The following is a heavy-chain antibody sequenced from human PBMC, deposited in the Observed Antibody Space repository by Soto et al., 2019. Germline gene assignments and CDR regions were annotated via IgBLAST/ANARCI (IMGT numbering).Heavy chain of an antibody. CDR1: GFTFSNYG. J-gene: IGHJ4*02. CDR2: ISGSGGST. D-gene: IGHD6-13*01. V-gene: IGHV3-23*01. Sequence: GGSLRLSCAVSGFTFSNYGMSWVRQAPGKGLECVSVISGSGGSTNYADSVKGRFTISRDNAKNTLFLQMNSLRAEDTALYYCAKGSIAAAGTAWSDNWGQGT. CDR3: AKGSIAAAGTAWSDN.